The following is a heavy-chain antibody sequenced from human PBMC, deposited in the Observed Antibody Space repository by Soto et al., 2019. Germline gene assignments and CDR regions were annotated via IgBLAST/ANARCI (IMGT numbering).Heavy chain of an antibody. D-gene: IGHD2-8*01. Sequence: QVQLVQSGPEVKKPGASVKVSCETSGYTFTTYDITWVRQAPGQGLEWMGWISTFNGDTKYEEKLQDRVTMTTDTFTATGYMELRSLGSDDTAVYYCARGYCADDICYYFDFWGQGTLVTVSS. CDR3: ARGYCADDICYYFDF. V-gene: IGHV1-18*01. CDR1: GYTFTTYD. J-gene: IGHJ4*02. CDR2: ISTFNGDT.